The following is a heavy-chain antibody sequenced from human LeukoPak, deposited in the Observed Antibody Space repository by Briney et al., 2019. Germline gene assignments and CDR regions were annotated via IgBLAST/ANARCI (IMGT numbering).Heavy chain of an antibody. Sequence: ASVKVSCKXSGYTFTSYYMHWVRQAPGQGLEWMGIINPSGGSTSYAQKFQGRVTMTRDTSTSTVYMELSSLRSEDTAVYYCARGGYFDWLSRKYFDYWGQGTLVTVSS. J-gene: IGHJ4*02. D-gene: IGHD3-9*01. V-gene: IGHV1-46*01. CDR1: GYTFTSYY. CDR2: INPSGGST. CDR3: ARGGYFDWLSRKYFDY.